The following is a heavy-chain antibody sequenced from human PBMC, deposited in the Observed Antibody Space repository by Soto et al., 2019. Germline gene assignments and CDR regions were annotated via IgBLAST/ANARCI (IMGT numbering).Heavy chain of an antibody. CDR1: GFTFSSNR. D-gene: IGHD2-21*01. Sequence: GGSLRLSCAASGFTFSSNRMAWVRQAPGKGLEWVSYISRGSGTIYYANSVKGRFTISRDNAKNSLYLQMSSLRDEDAAVYYCARDGSDTYTFDCWGQGTLVTVSS. CDR3: ARDGSDTYTFDC. J-gene: IGHJ5*01. CDR2: ISRGSGTI. V-gene: IGHV3-48*02.